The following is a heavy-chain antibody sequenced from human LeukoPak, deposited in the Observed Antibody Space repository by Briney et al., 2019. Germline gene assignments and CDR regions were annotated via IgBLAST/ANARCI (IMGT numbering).Heavy chain of an antibody. CDR2: ISGSGGST. CDR3: ARDPDNRGAYYYYYYGMDV. CDR1: GFTFSSYA. D-gene: IGHD2/OR15-2a*01. Sequence: PGGSLRLSCAASGFTFSSYAMSWVRQAPGKGLEWVSAISGSGGSTYYADSVKGRFTISRDNSKTTLYLQMNSLRAEDTAVYYCARDPDNRGAYYYYYYGMDVWGQGTTVTVSS. J-gene: IGHJ6*02. V-gene: IGHV3-23*01.